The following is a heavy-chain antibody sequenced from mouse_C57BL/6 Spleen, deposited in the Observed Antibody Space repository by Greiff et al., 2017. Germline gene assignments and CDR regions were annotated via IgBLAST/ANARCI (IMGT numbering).Heavy chain of an antibody. V-gene: IGHV1-82*01. CDR3: ARERRDSSGYPFDY. D-gene: IGHD3-2*02. CDR1: GYAFSSSW. CDR2: IYPGDGDT. J-gene: IGHJ2*01. Sequence: VQLQQSGPELVKPGASVKISCKASGYAFSSSWMNWVKQRPGKGLEWIGRIYPGDGDTNYNGKFKGKATLTADTSSSTAYMQLSGLTSEDSAVYFCARERRDSSGYPFDYWGQGTTLTVSS.